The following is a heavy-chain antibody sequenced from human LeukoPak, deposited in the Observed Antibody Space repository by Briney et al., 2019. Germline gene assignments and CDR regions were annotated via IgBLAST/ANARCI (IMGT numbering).Heavy chain of an antibody. J-gene: IGHJ5*02. V-gene: IGHV1-69*04. CDR3: ARAVAGMGLNYNWFDP. Sequence: GFSVKVSCKASGGTFSSYAISWVRQAPGQGLEWMGRIIPILGIANYAQKFQGRVTITADKSTSTAYMELSSLRSEDTAVYYCARAVAGMGLNYNWFDPWGQGTLVTVSS. CDR1: GGTFSSYA. D-gene: IGHD6-19*01. CDR2: IIPILGIA.